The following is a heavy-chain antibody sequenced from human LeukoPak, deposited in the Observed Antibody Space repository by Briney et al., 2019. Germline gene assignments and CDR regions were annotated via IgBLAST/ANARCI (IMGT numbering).Heavy chain of an antibody. CDR1: GGTLSTYA. D-gene: IGHD5-18*01. V-gene: IGHV1-69*01. Sequence: SVKVSCKASGGTLSTYAISWVRQAPGQGLEWMGGIIPIFGTANYAQKFQGRVTITADESTSTAYMELSSLRSEDTAVYYCAISGPIQSDWYFDLWGRGTLVTVSS. CDR3: AISGPIQSDWYFDL. CDR2: IIPIFGTA. J-gene: IGHJ2*01.